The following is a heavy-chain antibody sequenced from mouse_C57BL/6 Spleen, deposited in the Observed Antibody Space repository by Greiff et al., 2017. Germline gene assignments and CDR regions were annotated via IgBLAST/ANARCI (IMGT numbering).Heavy chain of an antibody. CDR3: ARGDYYGSSYLDY. D-gene: IGHD1-1*01. V-gene: IGHV5-4*01. J-gene: IGHJ2*01. Sequence: EVQGVESGGGLVKPGGSLKLSCAASGFTFSSYAMSWVRQTPEKRLEWVATISDGGSYTYYPDNVKGRFTISRDNAKNNLYLQMSHLKSEDTAIYYCARGDYYGSSYLDYWGQGTTLTVSS. CDR2: ISDGGSYT. CDR1: GFTFSSYA.